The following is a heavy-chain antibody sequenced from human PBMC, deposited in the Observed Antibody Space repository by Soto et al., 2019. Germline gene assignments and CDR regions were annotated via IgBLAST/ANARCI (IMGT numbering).Heavy chain of an antibody. CDR3: ARSVGVGALYYGMDV. Sequence: QVQLEQSGAEVKKAGSSVKVSCKTSGGTFRTYGINWLRQAPGHGLEWMVGIVPAYGKAEYAQGFQGRVTKTADKPTSKAYVELGSLRAEETAGYYCARSVGVGALYYGMDVWGQGTTVSVSS. J-gene: IGHJ6*02. V-gene: IGHV1-69*06. CDR1: GGTFRTYG. D-gene: IGHD1-26*01. CDR2: IVPAYGKA.